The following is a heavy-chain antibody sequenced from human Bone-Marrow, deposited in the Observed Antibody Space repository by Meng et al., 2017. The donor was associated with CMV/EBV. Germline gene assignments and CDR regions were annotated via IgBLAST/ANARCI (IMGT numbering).Heavy chain of an antibody. V-gene: IGHV3-7*01. Sequence: EGSLRLSCAASGFTFSSYWMSWVRQAPGKGLEWVANIKQDGSEKYYVDSVKGRFTISRDNAKNSLYLQMNSLRAEDTAVYYCARVTGGSYWSDDAFDIWGQGTRVTVSS. J-gene: IGHJ3*02. CDR2: IKQDGSEK. CDR3: ARVTGGSYWSDDAFDI. D-gene: IGHD1-26*01. CDR1: GFTFSSYW.